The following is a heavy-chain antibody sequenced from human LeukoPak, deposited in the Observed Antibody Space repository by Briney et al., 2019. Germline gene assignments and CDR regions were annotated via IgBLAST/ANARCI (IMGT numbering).Heavy chain of an antibody. D-gene: IGHD3-22*01. V-gene: IGHV3-30*02. CDR2: IRYDGSNK. CDR3: ATYSSLNRREFQY. Sequence: GGSLRLSCAASGFTFSSYGMHWVRQAPGKGLEWVAFIRYDGSNKYYADSVKGRFTISRDNAKNSLYLQMNSLRAEDTAVYYCATYSSLNRREFQYWGQGTLLTVSS. CDR1: GFTFSSYG. J-gene: IGHJ1*01.